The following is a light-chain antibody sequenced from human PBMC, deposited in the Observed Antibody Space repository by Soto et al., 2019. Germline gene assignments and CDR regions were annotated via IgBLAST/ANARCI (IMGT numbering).Light chain of an antibody. CDR3: QQRSNWPIT. CDR1: QSVSSQ. Sequence: EIVLTQSPATLSLSPGARAPLSCRASQSVSSQLAWYQQKPGQPPRLLIYDASNRATGIPARFSGSGSGTDFTLTISRLEPEDFAVYYCQQRSNWPITFGQGTRLEI. CDR2: DAS. J-gene: IGKJ5*01. V-gene: IGKV3-11*01.